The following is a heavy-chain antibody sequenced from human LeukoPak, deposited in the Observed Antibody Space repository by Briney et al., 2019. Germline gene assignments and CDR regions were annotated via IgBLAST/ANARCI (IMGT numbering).Heavy chain of an antibody. J-gene: IGHJ6*02. Sequence: GGSLRLSCAVSGFTFSSYAISWGRQAPRNGVESVTGISGSGGSTYYAASVTRRFTISRDNSKTTLYLQMNSMRAEDTAVYYCAKVRGSGYANYYYYGMDVWGQGTTVTVSS. CDR2: ISGSGGST. CDR3: AKVRGSGYANYYYYGMDV. D-gene: IGHD3-22*01. CDR1: GFTFSSYA. V-gene: IGHV3-23*01.